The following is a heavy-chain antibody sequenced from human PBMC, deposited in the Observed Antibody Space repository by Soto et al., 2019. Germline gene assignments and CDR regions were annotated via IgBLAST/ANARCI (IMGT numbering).Heavy chain of an antibody. Sequence: PGGSLRLSCAASGFTFSSYAMSWVRQAPGKGLEWVSSISSSSSYIYYADSVKGRFTISRDNAKNSLYLQMNSLRAEDTAVYYCARLRLSSTHGPWGQGTLVTVSS. V-gene: IGHV3-21*01. CDR1: GFTFSSYA. CDR3: ARLRLSSTHGP. CDR2: ISSSSSYI. J-gene: IGHJ5*02. D-gene: IGHD6-25*01.